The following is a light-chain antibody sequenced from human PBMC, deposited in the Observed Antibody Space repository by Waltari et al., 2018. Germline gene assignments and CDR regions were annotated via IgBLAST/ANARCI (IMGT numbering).Light chain of an antibody. CDR2: KDS. Sequence: SYELTQPSSVSLSPGQTARITCSGDVLAKRYTRWFQQKPGQAPVLEIYKDSERPSGIPERFSCSSSVTTVTLTISGAQVENEADYYCYSVDDNKRVFGGGTKLTVL. CDR3: YSVDDNKRV. V-gene: IGLV3-27*01. CDR1: VLAKRY. J-gene: IGLJ2*01.